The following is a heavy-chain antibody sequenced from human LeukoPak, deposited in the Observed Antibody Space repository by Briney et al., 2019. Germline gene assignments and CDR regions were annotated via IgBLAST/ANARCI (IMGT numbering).Heavy chain of an antibody. CDR1: GFTFDDYA. V-gene: IGHV3-9*01. J-gene: IGHJ4*02. CDR3: ARGFTAMVGY. D-gene: IGHD5-18*01. CDR2: ISWNSGSI. Sequence: PGGSLRLSCAASGFTFDDYAMHWVRQAPGKGLEWVSGISWNSGSIGYADSVKGRFTISRDNAKNSLYLQMNSLRAEDTAVYYCARGFTAMVGYWGQGTLVTVSS.